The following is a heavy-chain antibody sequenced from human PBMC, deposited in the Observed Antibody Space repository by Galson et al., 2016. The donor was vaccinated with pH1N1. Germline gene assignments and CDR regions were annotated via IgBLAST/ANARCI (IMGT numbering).Heavy chain of an antibody. D-gene: IGHD3-22*01. Sequence: SLRLSCAASGFTFSDYAMAWVRQSPRKGLEWVSGIFGGGRNTQYAHSVRGRFTISRDTSTNMVYLEMSSLRAEDTAVYYCAREGYCEASGYPAIEPWGQGTLVSVSS. V-gene: IGHV3-23*01. CDR3: AREGYCEASGYPAIEP. J-gene: IGHJ5*02. CDR2: IFGGGRNT. CDR1: GFTFSDYA.